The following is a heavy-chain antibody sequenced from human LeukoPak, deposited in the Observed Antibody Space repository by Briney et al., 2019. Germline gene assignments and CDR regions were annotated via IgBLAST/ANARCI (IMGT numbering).Heavy chain of an antibody. Sequence: SVKVSCKASGGTFSSYAISWVRQAPGQGLEWMGGIIPIFGTANYAQKFQGRVTITADKSTSTAYMELSGLRSEDTAVYYCARSYSSGWHDAFDIWGQGTMVSVSS. CDR2: IIPIFGTA. CDR1: GGTFSSYA. CDR3: ARSYSSGWHDAFDI. D-gene: IGHD6-19*01. J-gene: IGHJ3*02. V-gene: IGHV1-69*06.